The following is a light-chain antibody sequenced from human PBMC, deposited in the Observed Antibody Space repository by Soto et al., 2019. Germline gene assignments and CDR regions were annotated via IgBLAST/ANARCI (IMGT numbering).Light chain of an antibody. J-gene: IGKJ5*01. Sequence: DIQMTQSPSSLSASVGDRVTITCQASQDISNYLNWYQQKPGKAPKLLIYDASNLETGVPSRFSGSGSGTDFTFHISSLQPEDIATYYCQQYDNLPITFGQGTRLEIK. CDR3: QQYDNLPIT. CDR2: DAS. V-gene: IGKV1-33*01. CDR1: QDISNY.